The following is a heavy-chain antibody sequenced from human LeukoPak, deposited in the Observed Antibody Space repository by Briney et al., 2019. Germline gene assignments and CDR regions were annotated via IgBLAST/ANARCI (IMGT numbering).Heavy chain of an antibody. V-gene: IGHV4-59*12. J-gene: IGHJ4*02. CDR2: VYYSGNT. Sequence: SETLSLTCTVSSGSISSYYWSWIRQPPGKGLEWIVYVYYSGNTNYNPSTNYNASLKSRVTMSVATSKNQFSLKLSSVTAADTAMYYCAREASKGSYQYYFDYWGQGTLVTVSS. CDR3: AREASKGSYQYYFDY. D-gene: IGHD3-16*02. CDR1: SGSISSYY.